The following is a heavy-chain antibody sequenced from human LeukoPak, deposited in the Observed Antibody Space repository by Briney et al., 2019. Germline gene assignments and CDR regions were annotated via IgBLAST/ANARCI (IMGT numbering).Heavy chain of an antibody. J-gene: IGHJ4*02. CDR2: ISSSDSTI. V-gene: IGHV3-48*03. CDR1: GFTFSSYE. CDR3: ARIPHPDYADAQ. D-gene: IGHD4-17*01. Sequence: GGSLRLSCAASGFTFSSYEMHWVRQAPGKGLEWVSYISSSDSTIYYADSVKGRFTVSRDNGKKLVHLQLNSLRAEDTAVYFCARIPHPDYADAQWGQGTLVIVSS.